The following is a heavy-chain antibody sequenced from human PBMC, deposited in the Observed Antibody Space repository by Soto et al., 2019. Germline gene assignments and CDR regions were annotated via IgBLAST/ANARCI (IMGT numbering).Heavy chain of an antibody. Sequence: QITLKESGPTLVRPTQPLTLTCTFSGFSLSTTGVGVGWIRQPPGKALEWLALIYWDDDKRYSPSLKSRLTITKDTSKNEVILTMTNMDPVDTATYYCAQRLRVYGLGRERANYLDPWGQGTLVTVSS. D-gene: IGHD3-10*01. CDR1: GFSLSTTGVG. CDR3: AQRLRVYGLGRERANYLDP. V-gene: IGHV2-5*02. CDR2: IYWDDDK. J-gene: IGHJ5*02.